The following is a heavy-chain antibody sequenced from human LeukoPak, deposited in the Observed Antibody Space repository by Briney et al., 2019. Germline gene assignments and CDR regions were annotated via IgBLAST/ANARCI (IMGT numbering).Heavy chain of an antibody. D-gene: IGHD2-15*01. CDR2: ISAHKGET. V-gene: IGHV1-18*01. CDR3: ARADIIVVAGSTPVGSGFEY. CDR1: GYTFTTHG. Sequence: ASVKVSCKTSGYTFTTHGISWLRQAPGQGLEWMGWISAHKGETEYAQKFQGRVTMTREISASTAYMELQSLTSDDTAVYYCARADIIVVAGSTPVGSGFEYWGQGALITVS. J-gene: IGHJ4*02.